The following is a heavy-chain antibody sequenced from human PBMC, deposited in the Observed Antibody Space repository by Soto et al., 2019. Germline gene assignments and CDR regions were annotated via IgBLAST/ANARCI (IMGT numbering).Heavy chain of an antibody. D-gene: IGHD3-10*01. CDR1: GFTFSSYA. J-gene: IGHJ5*02. V-gene: IGHV3-23*01. CDR2: ISGSGGST. CDR3: AKVPLWFGELSPYNWFDP. Sequence: GGSLRLSCAASGFTFSSYAMSWVRQAPGKGLEWVSAISGSGGSTYYADSVKGRFTISRDNSKNTLYLQMNSLRAEDTAVYYCAKVPLWFGELSPYNWFDPWGQGTLVTVSS.